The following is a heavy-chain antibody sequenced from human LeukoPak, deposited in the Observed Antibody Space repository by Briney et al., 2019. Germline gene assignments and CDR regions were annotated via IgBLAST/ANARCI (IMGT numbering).Heavy chain of an antibody. J-gene: IGHJ4*02. V-gene: IGHV4-59*04. CDR1: GGSFSGYY. CDR2: IYSSGST. D-gene: IGHD2-21*01. Sequence: SETLSLTCAVYGGSFSGYYWSWIRQPPWKGLEWIGTIYSSGSTSYTPSLESRVPMSLDKSKNQFFLKLTSVTAADTAVYYCARALAYCAGNCVTDYFDYWGQGALVTVSS. CDR3: ARALAYCAGNCVTDYFDY.